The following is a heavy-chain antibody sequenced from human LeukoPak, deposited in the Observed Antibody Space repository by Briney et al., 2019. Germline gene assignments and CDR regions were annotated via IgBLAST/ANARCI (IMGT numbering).Heavy chain of an antibody. CDR2: IRSQSNGGTT. Sequence: GGSLRLSCAASGFTFSNAWMSWVRQAPGKGLEWVGRIRSQSNGGTTDYAAPVKGRFTISRDDPKNTLYLQMNSLKTEDTAVYYCTTWTGGVVVTNWGQGTLVTVSS. D-gene: IGHD2-2*01. CDR1: GFTFSNAW. J-gene: IGHJ4*02. CDR3: TTWTGGVVVTN. V-gene: IGHV3-15*01.